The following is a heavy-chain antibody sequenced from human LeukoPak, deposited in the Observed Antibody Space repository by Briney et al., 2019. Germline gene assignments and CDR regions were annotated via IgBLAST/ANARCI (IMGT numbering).Heavy chain of an antibody. Sequence: GGSLRLSCAASGFTCSSYSMNWVRQAPGKGLEWVSSISSSSSYIYYADSVKGRFTISRDNAKNSLYLQMNSLRAEDTAVYYCASGSTFDAFDIWGQGTMVTVSS. D-gene: IGHD3-16*01. J-gene: IGHJ3*02. V-gene: IGHV3-21*01. CDR3: ASGSTFDAFDI. CDR2: ISSSSSYI. CDR1: GFTCSSYS.